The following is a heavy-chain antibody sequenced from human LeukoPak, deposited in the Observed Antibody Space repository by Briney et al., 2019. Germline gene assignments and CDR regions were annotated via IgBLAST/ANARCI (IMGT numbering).Heavy chain of an antibody. CDR1: GYSFTSYG. J-gene: IGHJ4*02. CDR3: ARVSSGGGSGSFY. CDR2: ISAYNGHT. V-gene: IGHV1-18*01. Sequence: GALVKVSCKASGYSFTSYGISWVRQAPGQGLEWMGWISAYNGHTNYAQKLQGRVTMTTDTSTSTAYMELRSLRSDDTAVYYCARVSSGGGSGSFYWGQGTLVTVSS. D-gene: IGHD3-10*01.